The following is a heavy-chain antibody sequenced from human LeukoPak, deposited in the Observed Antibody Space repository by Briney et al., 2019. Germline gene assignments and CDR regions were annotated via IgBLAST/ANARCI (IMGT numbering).Heavy chain of an antibody. D-gene: IGHD3-10*01. CDR1: GFTVSSNY. CDR3: ARGVRGYYYYMDV. V-gene: IGHV3-66*01. Sequence: GGSLRLSCAASGFTVSSNYMSWVRQAPGKGLEWVSVIYSGGSTYYADSVKGRFTISRDNSKNTLYLQMNSLRAEDTAVYYCARGVRGYYYYMDVWGKGTTVTISS. CDR2: IYSGGST. J-gene: IGHJ6*03.